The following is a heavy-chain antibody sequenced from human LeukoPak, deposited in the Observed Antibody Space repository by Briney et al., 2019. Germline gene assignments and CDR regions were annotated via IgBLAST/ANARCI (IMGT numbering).Heavy chain of an antibody. CDR1: GGSFSGYY. CDR2: INHSGST. Sequence: SETLSLTCAVYGGSFSGYYWSWIRQPPGKGLEWIGEINHSGSTNYNPSLKSRVTISVDTSKNQFSLKLSSVTAADTAVYYCARASVIMTTVTSWFDPWGQGTLVTVSS. J-gene: IGHJ5*02. D-gene: IGHD4-17*01. CDR3: ARASVIMTTVTSWFDP. V-gene: IGHV4-34*01.